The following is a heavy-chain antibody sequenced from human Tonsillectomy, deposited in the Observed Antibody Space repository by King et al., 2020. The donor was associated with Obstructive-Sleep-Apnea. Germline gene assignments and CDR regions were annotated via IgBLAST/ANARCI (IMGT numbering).Heavy chain of an antibody. CDR2: IRYDGRNK. CDR1: GFTFSSYG. CDR3: AKDKASTFDH. J-gene: IGHJ4*02. V-gene: IGHV3-30*02. Sequence: VQLGESGGGVVQPGRSLGLSCAASGFTFSSYGMQLVRPAPGKGLGWVAFIRYDGRNKYYADSVKGRFTISRDNSKNTLYLEMNSLRTEDTAVYYCAKDKASTFDHWGQGTLVTVSS.